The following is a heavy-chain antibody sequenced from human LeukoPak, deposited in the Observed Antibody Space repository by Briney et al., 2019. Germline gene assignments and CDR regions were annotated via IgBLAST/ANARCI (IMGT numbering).Heavy chain of an antibody. Sequence: SETLSLTCTVSGGSISSRIYYWGWIRQPPGKGLEWIGSLYYSGSSYYNPSLKSRVTISVDTSKNQFSLKLSSVTAADTAVYYCARDRSSSWYVVWFDPWGQGTLVTVSS. CDR3: ARDRSSSWYVVWFDP. CDR1: GGSISSRIYY. J-gene: IGHJ5*02. V-gene: IGHV4-39*07. CDR2: LYYSGSS. D-gene: IGHD6-13*01.